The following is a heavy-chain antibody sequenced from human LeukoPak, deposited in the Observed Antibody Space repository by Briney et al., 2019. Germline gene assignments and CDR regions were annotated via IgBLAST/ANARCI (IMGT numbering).Heavy chain of an antibody. CDR3: AKVYYYDSSGYFDY. V-gene: IGHV1-46*01. CDR2: INPSGGST. Sequence: ASVKVSCKASGYTLTSYYLHWVRQAPGQGLEWMAIINPSGGSTSHAQKFQGRVTMTRDTSASTVYMELSSLRSEDTAVYYCAKVYYYDSSGYFDYWGQGTLVTVSS. D-gene: IGHD3-22*01. J-gene: IGHJ4*02. CDR1: GYTLTSYY.